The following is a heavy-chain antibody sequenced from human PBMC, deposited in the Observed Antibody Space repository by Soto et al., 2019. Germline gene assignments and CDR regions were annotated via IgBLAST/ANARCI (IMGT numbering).Heavy chain of an antibody. CDR1: GYTFTSYD. V-gene: IGHV1-8*01. D-gene: IGHD3-9*01. CDR3: ARGNYDILTGYSFDP. Sequence: ASVKVSCKASGYTFTSYDINWVRQATGQGLEWMGWMNPNSGNTGYAQKFQGRVTMTRNTSISTAYMELSSLRSEDTAVYYCARGNYDILTGYSFDPWGQGTLVTVSS. J-gene: IGHJ5*02. CDR2: MNPNSGNT.